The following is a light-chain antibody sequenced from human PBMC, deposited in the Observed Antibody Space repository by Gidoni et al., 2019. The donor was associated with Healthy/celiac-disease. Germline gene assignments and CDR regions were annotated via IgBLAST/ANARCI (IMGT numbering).Light chain of an antibody. Sequence: QSALTQPASVSRSPGQSITISCTGTSSDVGGYNYVSWYQQHPGKAPKLMIYDVSNQPSGVSNRFSGSKSGNTASLTISGLQAEDEADYYCSSYTSSSTLNVVFGGGTKLTVL. CDR2: DVS. J-gene: IGLJ2*01. V-gene: IGLV2-14*03. CDR1: SSDVGGYNY. CDR3: SSYTSSSTLNVV.